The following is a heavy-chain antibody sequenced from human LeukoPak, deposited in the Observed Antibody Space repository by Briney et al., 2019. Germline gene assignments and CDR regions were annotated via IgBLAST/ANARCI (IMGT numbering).Heavy chain of an antibody. V-gene: IGHV3-53*01. Sequence: GGSLRLSCAASGFTVSSNYMSWVRQAPGKGLEWVSVIYSGGSTYYADSVKGRFTISRDNSKNTLYLQMNSLRAEDTAVYYCARSYSSGWYGDYWGQGTLVTVSS. J-gene: IGHJ4*02. CDR3: ARSYSSGWYGDY. D-gene: IGHD6-19*01. CDR1: GFTVSSNY. CDR2: IYSGGST.